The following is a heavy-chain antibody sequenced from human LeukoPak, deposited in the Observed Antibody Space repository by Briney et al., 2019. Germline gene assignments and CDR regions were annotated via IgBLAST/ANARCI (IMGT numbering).Heavy chain of an antibody. J-gene: IGHJ5*02. Sequence: GGSLRLSCAASGFTFSSYAMHWVRQAPGKGLEWVAVISYDGSNKYYADSVKGRFTISRDNSKNTLYLQMNSLRTEDTAVYYCARDRSNTLRYFDWLSRNWFDPWGRGTLVTVSS. D-gene: IGHD3-9*01. CDR2: ISYDGSNK. CDR3: ARDRSNTLRYFDWLSRNWFDP. CDR1: GFTFSSYA. V-gene: IGHV3-30-3*01.